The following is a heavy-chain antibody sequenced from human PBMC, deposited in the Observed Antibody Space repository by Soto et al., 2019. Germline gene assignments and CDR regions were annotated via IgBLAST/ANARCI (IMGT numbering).Heavy chain of an antibody. V-gene: IGHV4-59*01. CDR1: GGSISSYY. D-gene: IGHD6-19*01. CDR3: ARGVVYSSGWQNDAFDI. Sequence: SETLSLTCTVSGGSISSYYWSWIRQPPGKGLEWIGYIYYSGSTNYNSSLKSRVTISVDTSKNQFSLKLSSVTAADTAVYYCARGVVYSSGWQNDAFDIWGQGTMVTVSS. J-gene: IGHJ3*02. CDR2: IYYSGST.